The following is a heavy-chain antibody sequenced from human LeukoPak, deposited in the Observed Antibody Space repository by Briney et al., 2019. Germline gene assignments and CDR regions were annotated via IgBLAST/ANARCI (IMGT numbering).Heavy chain of an antibody. Sequence: SETLSLTCTVSGGSISSGGYYWSWIRQHPGKGLEWIGYIHYSGRTYYNPSLKSRVTISVDTSKNQFSLKLSSVTAADTAVYYCARDLYDSGNGYFDYWGQGTLVTVSS. CDR1: GGSISSGGYY. J-gene: IGHJ4*02. CDR2: IHYSGRT. D-gene: IGHD3-10*01. CDR3: ARDLYDSGNGYFDY. V-gene: IGHV4-31*03.